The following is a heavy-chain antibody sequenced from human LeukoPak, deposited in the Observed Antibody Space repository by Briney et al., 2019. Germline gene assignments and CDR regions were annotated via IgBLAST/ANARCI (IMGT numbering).Heavy chain of an antibody. CDR1: GYTFTSYG. D-gene: IGHD6-13*01. Sequence: RASVKVSCKASGYTFTSYGISWVRQAPGQGLEWMGWISAYNGNTNYAQKLQGRVTMTTDTSTSTAYMELRSLRSDDTAVYYCARGKLPYSSSWKTFDYWGQGTLVTVSS. CDR2: ISAYNGNT. CDR3: ARGKLPYSSSWKTFDY. J-gene: IGHJ4*02. V-gene: IGHV1-18*01.